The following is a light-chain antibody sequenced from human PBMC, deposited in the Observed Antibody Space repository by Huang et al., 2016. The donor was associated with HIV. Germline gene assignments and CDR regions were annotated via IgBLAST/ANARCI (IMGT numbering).Light chain of an antibody. CDR1: QSIRTY. CDR2: SAS. V-gene: IGKV1-39*01. Sequence: DIQMTQSPSSLSASVGDKITVTCRASQSIRTYLNWYQRRPGRAPNLLIYSASKLQSCVPTSFSASGSGTHFTLTITGLRPEDFATYYCQQSFTTPYTFGQGT. CDR3: QQSFTTPYT. J-gene: IGKJ2*01.